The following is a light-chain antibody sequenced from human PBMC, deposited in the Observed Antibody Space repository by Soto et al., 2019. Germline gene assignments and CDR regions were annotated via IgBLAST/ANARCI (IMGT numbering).Light chain of an antibody. Sequence: QSVLTQPPSVSGAPGQRVTIFCTGSSSNIGADYHVHWYQQLPGTAPRLLIYGNTNRSSGVPGRFSASKSGTSASLAITGLQAEDEADYYCQSYDTSLRAYVFGTGTKVTVL. CDR1: SSNIGADYH. J-gene: IGLJ1*01. V-gene: IGLV1-40*01. CDR3: QSYDTSLRAYV. CDR2: GNT.